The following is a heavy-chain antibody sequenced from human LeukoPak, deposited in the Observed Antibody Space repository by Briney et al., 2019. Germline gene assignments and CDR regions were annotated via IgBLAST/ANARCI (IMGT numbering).Heavy chain of an antibody. Sequence: ATVKVSCKASGYTFTGYYMHWVRQAPGQGLEWRGRINPNSGGTNYAQKFQGRVTMTRDTSISTAYMELSRLRSDDTAVYYCARALYYYYDSSGYYYLNWFDPWGQGTLVTVSS. V-gene: IGHV1-2*06. J-gene: IGHJ5*02. CDR1: GYTFTGYY. D-gene: IGHD3-22*01. CDR3: ARALYYYYDSSGYYYLNWFDP. CDR2: INPNSGGT.